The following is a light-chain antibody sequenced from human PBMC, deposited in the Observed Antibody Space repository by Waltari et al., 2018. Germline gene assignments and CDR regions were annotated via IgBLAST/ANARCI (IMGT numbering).Light chain of an antibody. CDR2: AAS. V-gene: IGKV1-9*01. Sequence: IQLTQSSSPLSASVGDRVNITRRASQGISSNLAWYQQKPGKAPKLLISAASTLQSGVPVRFGGSGSGTDFTLTISSLQPEDFATYYCQQLNSYPITFGQGTRLEIK. CDR1: QGISSN. CDR3: QQLNSYPIT. J-gene: IGKJ5*01.